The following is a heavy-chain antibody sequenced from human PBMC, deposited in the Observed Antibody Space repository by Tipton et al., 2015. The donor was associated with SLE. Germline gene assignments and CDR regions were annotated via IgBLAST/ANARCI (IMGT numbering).Heavy chain of an antibody. CDR2: IYYSGST. Sequence: LRLSCTVSGVSIRYYYWSWIRQPPGKGLEWIGYIYYSGSTNYNPSLKSRVTISVDTSKNQFSLKLSSVTAADTAVYYCARGGGSRITIFGVPYWYFDLWGRGTLVTVSS. J-gene: IGHJ2*01. V-gene: IGHV4-59*12. D-gene: IGHD3-3*01. CDR3: ARGGGSRITIFGVPYWYFDL. CDR1: GVSIRYYY.